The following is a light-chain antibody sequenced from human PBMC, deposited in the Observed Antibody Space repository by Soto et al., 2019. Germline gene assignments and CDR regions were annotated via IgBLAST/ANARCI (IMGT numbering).Light chain of an antibody. CDR2: DVS. CDR3: NSFTTTNTYV. V-gene: IGLV2-14*03. CDR1: SSDVGGFDH. Sequence: QSALTQPASVSGSPGQSITISCTGASSDVGGFDHVSWYQQHPGKVPRLLIYDVSSRPSGVSDRFSGSKSGNTASLTISGLQAEDEADYYCNSFTTTNTYVFRTGTKVTVL. J-gene: IGLJ1*01.